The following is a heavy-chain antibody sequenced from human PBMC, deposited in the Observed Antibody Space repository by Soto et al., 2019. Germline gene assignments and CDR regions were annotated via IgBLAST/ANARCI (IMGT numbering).Heavy chain of an antibody. CDR3: ARDWYYTIDY. Sequence: GGSLRLSCAASGFDFRTTWMHWVRQVPGKGLVWVSCITSDGSSITYADSVKGRFTISRDNAKNTLYLQMNGLRVEDTAVYYCARDWYYTIDYWGQGTPVTVSS. CDR1: GFDFRTTW. CDR2: ITSDGSSI. D-gene: IGHD3-3*01. V-gene: IGHV3-74*01. J-gene: IGHJ4*02.